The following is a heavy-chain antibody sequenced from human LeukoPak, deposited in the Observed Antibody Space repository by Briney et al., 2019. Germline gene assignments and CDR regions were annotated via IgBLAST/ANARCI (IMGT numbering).Heavy chain of an antibody. V-gene: IGHV3-11*03. Sequence: GGSLRLSCAASGFTFSGFYMSWIRQAPGKGLEWVSCIGSSSTYTNYADSVKGRFTISRDNSKNTLYLQMNSLRAEDTAVYYCARNPGSSSRSYEADWYFDLWGRGTLVTVSS. J-gene: IGHJ2*01. CDR3: ARNPGSSSRSYEADWYFDL. D-gene: IGHD3-10*01. CDR2: IGSSSTYT. CDR1: GFTFSGFY.